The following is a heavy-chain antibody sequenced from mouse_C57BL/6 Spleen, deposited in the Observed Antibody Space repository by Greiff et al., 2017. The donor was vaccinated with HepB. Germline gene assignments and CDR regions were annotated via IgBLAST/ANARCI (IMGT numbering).Heavy chain of an antibody. CDR1: GYTFTSYW. D-gene: IGHD2-14*01. Sequence: QVQLQQPGAELVKPRASVKLSCKASGYTFTSYWMQWVNQRPGQGLEWIGEIDPSDSYTNYNQKFKGKATLTVDTSSSTAYMQLSSLTSEDSAVYYCARLRPIGYWGQGTTLTVSS. CDR2: IDPSDSYT. CDR3: ARLRPIGY. V-gene: IGHV1-50*01. J-gene: IGHJ2*01.